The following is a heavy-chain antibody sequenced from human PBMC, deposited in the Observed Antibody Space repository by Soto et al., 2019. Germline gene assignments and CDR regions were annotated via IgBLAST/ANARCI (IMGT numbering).Heavy chain of an antibody. CDR2: ISGSGGTT. CDR1: GFTFSNYA. D-gene: IGHD6-25*01. J-gene: IGHJ4*02. Sequence: EVQLLESGGGLVQPGRSLRLSCAASGFTFSNYAMSWVRQAPGQGLDWVSAISGSGGTTYCADSVKGRFTISRDNSKNTLFLQMNSLRAEDAAVYYCAKFFVETGSNSGWPWSFHYWGQGTLVTVSS. CDR3: AKFFVETGSNSGWPWSFHY. V-gene: IGHV3-23*01.